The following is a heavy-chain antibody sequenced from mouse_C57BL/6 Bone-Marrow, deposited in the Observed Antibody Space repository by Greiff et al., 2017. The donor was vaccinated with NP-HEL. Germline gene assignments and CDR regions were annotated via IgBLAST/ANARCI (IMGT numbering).Heavy chain of an antibody. CDR1: GYTFTSYW. CDR3: AREGVYYDYFDY. V-gene: IGHV1-52*01. J-gene: IGHJ2*01. D-gene: IGHD2-1*01. CDR2: IDPSDSET. Sequence: QVQLQQPGAELVRPGSSVKLSCKASGYTFTSYWMHWVKQRPIQGLEWIGNIDPSDSETHYNQKFKDKATLTVDKSSSTAYMQLSSLTSEDSAVYYCAREGVYYDYFDYGGQGTTLTVSS.